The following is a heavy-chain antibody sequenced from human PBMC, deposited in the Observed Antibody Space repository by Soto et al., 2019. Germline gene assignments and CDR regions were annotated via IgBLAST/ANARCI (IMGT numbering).Heavy chain of an antibody. Sequence: GESLKISCAASGFTFSSYAMSWVRQAPGKGLEYVSGISSSDGTTYYADSVRGRFTVSRDNSKNTLFLQMNSLRAEDTAVYYCAKGQSWAATDAFDMWGQGTMVTVSS. CDR1: GFTFSSYA. V-gene: IGHV3-23*01. J-gene: IGHJ3*02. CDR3: AKGQSWAATDAFDM. D-gene: IGHD6-25*01. CDR2: ISSSDGTT.